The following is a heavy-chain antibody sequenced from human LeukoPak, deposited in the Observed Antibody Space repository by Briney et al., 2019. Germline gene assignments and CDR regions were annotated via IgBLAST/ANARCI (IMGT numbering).Heavy chain of an antibody. D-gene: IGHD2-2*01. CDR2: IKQDETEK. Sequence: PGESLRLSCTASGFTFSNFWMGWVRQAPGKGLEWVANIKQDETEKFYLGSVKGRFTISRDNSKNTLYLQINSLRAEDTAVYYCARETYQLLCGMDVWRQGTTVTVSS. V-gene: IGHV3-7*01. CDR1: GFTFSNFW. J-gene: IGHJ6*02. CDR3: ARETYQLLCGMDV.